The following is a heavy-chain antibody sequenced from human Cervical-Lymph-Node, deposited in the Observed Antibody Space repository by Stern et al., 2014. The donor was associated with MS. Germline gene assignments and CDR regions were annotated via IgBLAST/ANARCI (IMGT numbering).Heavy chain of an antibody. D-gene: IGHD1-1*01. Sequence: QVQLQESGPGLVKPSETLSLTCTVSGGSISSYYWSWIRQPPGKGLEWIGYIYYSGSTNYNPSLKSRVTISVDTSKNQFSLKLSSVTAADTAVYYCAREQGTPRDIWGQGTMVTVSS. J-gene: IGHJ3*02. CDR3: AREQGTPRDI. CDR1: GGSISSYY. V-gene: IGHV4-59*01. CDR2: IYYSGST.